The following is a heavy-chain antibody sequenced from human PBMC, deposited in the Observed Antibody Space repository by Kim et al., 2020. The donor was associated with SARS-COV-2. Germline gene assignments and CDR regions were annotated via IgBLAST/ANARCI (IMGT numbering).Heavy chain of an antibody. CDR3: ARNPVTTALYFDY. CDR1: GFTFSDHY. CDR2: ILNKANSYTT. J-gene: IGHJ4*02. D-gene: IGHD4-17*01. Sequence: GGSLRLSCAASGFTFSDHYVDWVRQAPGKGLEWLGRILNKANSYTTEYAASVKGRLTISRDDSKNSLYLQMNSLKTEDTAVYYCARNPVTTALYFDYWGQGTLVTVSS. V-gene: IGHV3-72*01.